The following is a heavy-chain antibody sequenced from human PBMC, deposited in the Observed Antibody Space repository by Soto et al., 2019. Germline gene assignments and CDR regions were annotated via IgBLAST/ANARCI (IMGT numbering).Heavy chain of an antibody. V-gene: IGHV1-58*01. Sequence: SVKVSCKASGFTFTSSAVQWVRQARGQRLEWIGWIVVGSGNTNYAQKFQERVTITRDMSTSTAYMELSSLRSEDTAVYYCAEDSIAVARGYYGMDVWGQGTTVTVSS. CDR3: AEDSIAVARGYYGMDV. CDR1: GFTFTSSA. J-gene: IGHJ6*02. CDR2: IVVGSGNT. D-gene: IGHD6-19*01.